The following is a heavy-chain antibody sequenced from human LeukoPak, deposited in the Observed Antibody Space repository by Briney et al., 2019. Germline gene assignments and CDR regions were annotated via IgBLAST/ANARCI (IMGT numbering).Heavy chain of an antibody. V-gene: IGHV3-33*01. Sequence: GGSLRLSCAASGFTFSSYGMHWVRQAPGKGLEWVAVIWYDGSNKYYADSVKGRFTISRDNSKNTLYLQMNSLRAEDTAVYYCARDQYCSSTSCSGMDYWGQGTLVTVSS. CDR1: GFTFSSYG. J-gene: IGHJ4*02. D-gene: IGHD2-2*01. CDR3: ARDQYCSSTSCSGMDY. CDR2: IWYDGSNK.